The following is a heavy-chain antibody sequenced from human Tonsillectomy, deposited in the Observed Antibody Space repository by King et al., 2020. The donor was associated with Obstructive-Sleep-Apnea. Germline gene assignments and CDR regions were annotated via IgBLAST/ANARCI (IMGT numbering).Heavy chain of an antibody. J-gene: IGHJ4*02. V-gene: IGHV4-34*01. CDR2: INHIGGT. D-gene: IGHD5-12*01. CDR3: ARSIVPTILFDY. CDR1: GGSFSDYY. Sequence: VQLQQWGEGLLKPSETLSLTCAVYGGSFSDYYWTWIRQPPGKGLEWIGEINHIGGTNYNPSLKSRVTLSVDTSMNQFSLRLGSVTAADTAVYYCARSIVPTILFDYWGQGTLVTVSS.